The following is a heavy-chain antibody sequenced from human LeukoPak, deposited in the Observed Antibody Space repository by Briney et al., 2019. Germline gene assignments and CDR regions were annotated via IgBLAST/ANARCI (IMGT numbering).Heavy chain of an antibody. CDR1: GYTFTSYG. V-gene: IGHV1-18*01. D-gene: IGHD3-3*01. CDR2: ISAYNGNT. J-gene: IGHJ6*03. Sequence: ASVKVSCKASGYTFTSYGISWVRQAPGQGLEWMGWISAYNGNTNYAQKLQGRVTMTTDTSTSTAYMELSRLRSDDTAVYYCARDVGTTYYDFWSGRSPMDVWGKGTTVTVSS. CDR3: ARDVGTTYYDFWSGRSPMDV.